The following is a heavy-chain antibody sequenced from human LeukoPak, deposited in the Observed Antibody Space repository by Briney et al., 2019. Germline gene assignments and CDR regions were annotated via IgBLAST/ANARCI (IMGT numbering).Heavy chain of an antibody. CDR1: GYTFTSYG. CDR2: ISAYNGNT. V-gene: IGHV1-18*01. CDR3: ARVSPCYGPYYYMDV. J-gene: IGHJ6*03. Sequence: EASVKVSCKASGYTFTSYGISWVRQAPGQGVEWMGWISAYNGNTNYAQRLQGRVTMTTDTSTSTAYMELRSLRSDDTAVYYCARVSPCYGPYYYMDVWGKGTTVTISS. D-gene: IGHD2-15*01.